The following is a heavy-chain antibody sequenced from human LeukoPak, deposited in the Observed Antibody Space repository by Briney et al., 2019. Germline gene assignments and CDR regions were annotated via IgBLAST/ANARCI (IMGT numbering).Heavy chain of an antibody. J-gene: IGHJ3*02. Sequence: GVSLKISCKGSGYGFTSYWIGWVRPMPGKGLEWMGIIYPGDFDARYSPSFQCQVTISAPESISTAYLQWSSLKASDTAMYYCARHLRSLDAFDIWGQGTMVTVSS. CDR2: IYPGDFDA. CDR3: ARHLRSLDAFDI. D-gene: IGHD1-26*01. CDR1: GYGFTSYW. V-gene: IGHV5-51*01.